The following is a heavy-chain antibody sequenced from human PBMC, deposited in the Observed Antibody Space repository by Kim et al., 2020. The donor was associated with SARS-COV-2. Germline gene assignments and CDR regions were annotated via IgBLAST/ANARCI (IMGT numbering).Heavy chain of an antibody. CDR3: ASEQKDYYYYGMDV. Sequence: NPSLKSRATISVDTSKNQFSLKLSSVTAADTAVYYCASEQKDYYYYGMDVWGQGTTVTVSS. J-gene: IGHJ6*02. V-gene: IGHV4-39*01.